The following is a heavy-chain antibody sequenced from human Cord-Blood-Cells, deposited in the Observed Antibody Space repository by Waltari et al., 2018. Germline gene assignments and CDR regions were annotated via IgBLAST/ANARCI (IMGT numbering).Heavy chain of an antibody. CDR3: ARVLAGTDYYYYYGMDV. CDR1: GGTFSSYA. J-gene: IGHJ6*02. Sequence: QVQLVQSGAEVKKPGPSVKVSCKASGGTFSSYAISWVRQAPGQGLEWMGGIIPIFGTANYAQKFQGRVTITADESTSTAYMELSSLRSEDTAVYYCARVLAGTDYYYYYGMDVWGQGTTVTVSS. V-gene: IGHV1-69*01. D-gene: IGHD6-19*01. CDR2: IIPIFGTA.